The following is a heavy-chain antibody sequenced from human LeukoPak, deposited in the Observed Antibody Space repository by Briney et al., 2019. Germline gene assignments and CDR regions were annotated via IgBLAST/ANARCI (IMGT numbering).Heavy chain of an antibody. CDR2: IRYDGSDK. V-gene: IGHV3-30*02. CDR3: AKARVMVAATAYCIDY. D-gene: IGHD2-15*01. CDR1: GFTFSTYG. J-gene: IGHJ4*02. Sequence: PGGSLRLSCAASGFTFSTYGMYWVRQAPGKGLEWVAFIRYDGSDKYYGDSVKGRFTISRDNSKNTLYLQMDSLRAEDTAVYYCAKARVMVAATAYCIDYWGQGTLVTVSS.